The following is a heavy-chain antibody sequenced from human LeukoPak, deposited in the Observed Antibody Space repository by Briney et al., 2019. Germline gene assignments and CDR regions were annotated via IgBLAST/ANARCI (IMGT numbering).Heavy chain of an antibody. CDR1: GFTFSSYS. D-gene: IGHD3-10*01. Sequence: GGSLRLSCAASGFTFSSYSMNWVRQAPGKGLEWVSYISSSGSTIYYADSVKGRFTISRDNAKNSLYLQMNSLRAEDTAVYYCARENYGMYYYGSGSYYYYYMDVWGKGTTVTISS. CDR3: ARENYGMYYYGSGSYYYYYMDV. CDR2: ISSSGSTI. J-gene: IGHJ6*03. V-gene: IGHV3-48*04.